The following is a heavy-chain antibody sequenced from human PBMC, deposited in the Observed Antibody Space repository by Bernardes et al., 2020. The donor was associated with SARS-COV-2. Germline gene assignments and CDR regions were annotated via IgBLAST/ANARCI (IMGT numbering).Heavy chain of an antibody. V-gene: IGHV3-21*01. D-gene: IGHD3-10*01. J-gene: IGHJ6*02. Sequence: GGSLRLSCAASGFTFSSYSMNWVRQAPGKGLEWVSSISSSSSYIYYADSVKGRFTISRDNAKNSLYLQMNSLRAEDTAVHYCARLKVRGVIIKHFYYYYGMDVWGQGTTVTVSS. CDR3: ARLKVRGVIIKHFYYYYGMDV. CDR1: GFTFSSYS. CDR2: ISSSSSYI.